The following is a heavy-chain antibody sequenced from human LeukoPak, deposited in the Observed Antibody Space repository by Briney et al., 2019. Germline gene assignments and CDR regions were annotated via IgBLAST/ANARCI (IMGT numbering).Heavy chain of an antibody. CDR1: GFTFSSYA. Sequence: GGSLRLSCAASGFTFSSYAMNWVRQAPGKGLEWVSSISSSSSYIYYADSVKGRFTISRDNAKNSLYLQMNSLRAEDTAVYYCARDILTGSSGYWGQGTLVTVSS. D-gene: IGHD3-9*01. CDR2: ISSSSSYI. V-gene: IGHV3-21*01. J-gene: IGHJ4*02. CDR3: ARDILTGSSGY.